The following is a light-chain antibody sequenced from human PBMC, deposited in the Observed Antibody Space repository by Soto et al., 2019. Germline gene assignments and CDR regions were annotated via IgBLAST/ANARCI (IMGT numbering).Light chain of an antibody. Sequence: DIQMTQSPSTLSASVGDRVTISCRASQPISNWLAWYQQKPGKAPKLLIYDSSSLETGVPPRFSGTGSGTHYTLTISSLQPDDSATYYCQQYNSDPYTFGQGTRLQIK. CDR1: QPISNW. V-gene: IGKV1-5*01. J-gene: IGKJ2*01. CDR2: DSS. CDR3: QQYNSDPYT.